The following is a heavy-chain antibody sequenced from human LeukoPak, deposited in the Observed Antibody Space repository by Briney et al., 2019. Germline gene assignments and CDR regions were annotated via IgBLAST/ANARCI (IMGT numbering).Heavy chain of an antibody. Sequence: TGGSLRLSCAASGFTFSSYSMNWVRQAPGKGLEWVSSISSTSIYIYYTDSVKGRFTISRDNAKNSLYLQMNSLRAEDTAVYYCAREDWSGSINWFDPWGQGTLVTVSP. V-gene: IGHV3-21*01. CDR3: AREDWSGSINWFDP. CDR2: ISSTSIYI. D-gene: IGHD3-3*01. CDR1: GFTFSSYS. J-gene: IGHJ5*02.